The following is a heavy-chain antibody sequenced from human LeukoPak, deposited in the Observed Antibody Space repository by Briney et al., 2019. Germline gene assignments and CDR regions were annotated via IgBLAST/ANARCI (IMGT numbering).Heavy chain of an antibody. CDR2: ISPYNGNT. D-gene: IGHD3-16*02. V-gene: IGHV1-18*04. Sequence: GASVKVSCKAVGYTFTSYGISWVRQAPGQGLEWMGSISPYNGNTKYAERLQGRVIMTTDTPTRTAYMELRGLRPDDTAVFYCARDQYDYVWGSYRPYFDYWGQGTLVTVSS. J-gene: IGHJ4*02. CDR3: ARDQYDYVWGSYRPYFDY. CDR1: GYTFTSYG.